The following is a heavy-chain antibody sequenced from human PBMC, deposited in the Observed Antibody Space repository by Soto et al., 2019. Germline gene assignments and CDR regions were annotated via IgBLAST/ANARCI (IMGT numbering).Heavy chain of an antibody. V-gene: IGHV4-34*01. CDR2: INHSGST. CDR3: SRRKLCIAAAVHNCFDP. CDR1: GGSFSGYY. Sequence: QVQLQQWGAGLLKPSETLSLTCAVYGGSFSGYYWSWIRKPPGKGLEWIGEINHSGSTYYNPSLKSPVTISVDKTKNLFSLKLSSVTAADTAVYYGSRRKLCIAAAVHNCFDPWGKGPLVPVSS. D-gene: IGHD6-13*01. J-gene: IGHJ5*02.